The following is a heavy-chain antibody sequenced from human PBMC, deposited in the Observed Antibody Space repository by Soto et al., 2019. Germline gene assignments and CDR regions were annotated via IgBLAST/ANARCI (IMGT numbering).Heavy chain of an antibody. D-gene: IGHD3-10*01. CDR1: GYSFTSYW. V-gene: IGHV5-51*01. Sequence: PGESLKISCKGSGYSFTSYWIGWVRQMPGKGLEWMGIIYPGDSDTRYSPSFQGQVTISADKSISTAYLQWSSLKASDTAMYYCARSMGEYYYGSGSYHAFDIWGQGTMVTVSS. CDR3: ARSMGEYYYGSGSYHAFDI. J-gene: IGHJ3*02. CDR2: IYPGDSDT.